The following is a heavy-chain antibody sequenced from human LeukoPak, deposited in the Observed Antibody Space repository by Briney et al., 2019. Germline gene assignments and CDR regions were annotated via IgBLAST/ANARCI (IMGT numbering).Heavy chain of an antibody. Sequence: SETLSLTCTVSGGSISSYYWGWIRQPPGKGLEWIGSIYYSGSTYYNPSLKSRVTISVDTSKNQFSLKLSSVTAADTAVYYCARHTQWELFPDYYYGMDVWGQGTTVTVSS. CDR1: GGSISSYY. V-gene: IGHV4-39*01. J-gene: IGHJ6*02. CDR2: IYYSGST. D-gene: IGHD1-26*01. CDR3: ARHTQWELFPDYYYGMDV.